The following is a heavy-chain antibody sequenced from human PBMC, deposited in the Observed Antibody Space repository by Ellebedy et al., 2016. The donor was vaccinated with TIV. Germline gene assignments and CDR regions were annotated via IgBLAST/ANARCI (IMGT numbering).Heavy chain of an antibody. Sequence: GESLKISXAASGFTFSSYWMHWVRQAPGKGLVWVSRINSEGSSTSYADSVKGRFTISRDNAKNLLLLQMDSLRAEDSAVYYCASSYCGSSSCPFDYWGQGTLVTVSS. CDR1: GFTFSSYW. D-gene: IGHD2-2*01. V-gene: IGHV3-74*01. J-gene: IGHJ4*02. CDR2: INSEGSST. CDR3: ASSYCGSSSCPFDY.